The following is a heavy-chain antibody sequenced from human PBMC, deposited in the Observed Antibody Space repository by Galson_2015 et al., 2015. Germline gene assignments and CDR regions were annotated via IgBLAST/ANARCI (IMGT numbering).Heavy chain of an antibody. V-gene: IGHV3-48*03. CDR1: GFILSYYE. CDR2: IDSGGHPV. D-gene: IGHD3-9*01. CDR3: ARRATLTYYGLDL. J-gene: IGHJ3*01. Sequence: SLRLSCAASGFILSYYEMNWVRQAPGRGLEWISYIDSGGHPVTYADSVKGRFTISRDNAKNSLFLQGDSLIADDTAVYYCARRATLTYYGLDLWGQGTVVTVSS.